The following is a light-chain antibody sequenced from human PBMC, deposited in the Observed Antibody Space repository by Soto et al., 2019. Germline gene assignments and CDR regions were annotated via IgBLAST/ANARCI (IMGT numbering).Light chain of an antibody. CDR3: GPWDSSPRAVV. V-gene: IGLV1-51*01. Sequence: QSVLTQPPSVSAAPGQPVTISCSGRSSNLGNNSVSWYQQLPGTAPILLLYDNTKRPSGLPERFSGSKSGTSATLGNTGLQTGDEDEYYCGPWDSSPRAVVFGGGTQRTVL. CDR1: SSNLGNNS. J-gene: IGLJ2*01. CDR2: DNT.